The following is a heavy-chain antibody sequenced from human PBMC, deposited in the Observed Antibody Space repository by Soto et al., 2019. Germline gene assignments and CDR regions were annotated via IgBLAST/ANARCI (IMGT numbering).Heavy chain of an antibody. J-gene: IGHJ6*02. Sequence: EVQLVESGGGLVKPGGSLRLSCAASGFTFSSYSMNWVRQAPGKGLEWVSSISSSSSYIYYANSVKGRVTISRDNAKNSLYLEMNSLRAEDTAVYDCGRDRVLMGATTHCYYGMDVWGQGTTVSVPS. D-gene: IGHD1-26*01. CDR2: ISSSSSYI. CDR3: GRDRVLMGATTHCYYGMDV. V-gene: IGHV3-21*01. CDR1: GFTFSSYS.